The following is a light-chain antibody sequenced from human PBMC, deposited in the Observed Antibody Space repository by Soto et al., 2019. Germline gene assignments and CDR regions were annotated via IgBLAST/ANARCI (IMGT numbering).Light chain of an antibody. V-gene: IGLV2-8*01. CDR3: SSYAGYTNVI. CDR1: NTDVGYYNY. CDR2: EVS. J-gene: IGLJ2*01. Sequence: QSALTQPPSASGSPGQSVTICCTGSNTDVGYYNYVSWYQHHPGKAPKLLIHEVSKRPSGVPARFSGSKSGNTASLIISDLQTEDEAEYHCSSYAGYTNVIFGGGTKLTVL.